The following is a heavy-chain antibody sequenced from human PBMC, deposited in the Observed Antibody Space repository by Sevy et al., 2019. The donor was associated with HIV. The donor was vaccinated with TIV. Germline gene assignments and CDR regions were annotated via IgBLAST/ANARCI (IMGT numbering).Heavy chain of an antibody. CDR3: ARDVVSVSVTIMAGTFDS. J-gene: IGHJ4*02. CDR2: TYYRSKWYN. V-gene: IGHV6-1*01. CDR1: GDSLSSNSAS. D-gene: IGHD1-1*01. Sequence: SQTLSLTCAISGDSLSSNSASWNWIRQSPSGGLEWLGRTYYRSKWYNDYAVSVKSRITVTPDTSKNQFSLQLTSVTPDDTAVYFCARDVVSVSVTIMAGTFDSWGQGTLVTVSS.